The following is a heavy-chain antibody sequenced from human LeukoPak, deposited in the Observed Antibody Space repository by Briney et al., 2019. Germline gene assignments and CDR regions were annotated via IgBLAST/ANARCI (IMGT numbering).Heavy chain of an antibody. D-gene: IGHD2-21*02. J-gene: IGHJ4*02. CDR3: ASKWYCGGDCYYQIDF. CDR1: GFTFSSYV. Sequence: GGSLRLSWAASGFTFSSYVMHWVRQAPGKGLEWVALISYDDGHKYYADSVKGRFTISRDNSKNTLYLQMNSLRTEDTAVYYCASKWYCGGDCYYQIDFWGQGTLVTVSS. V-gene: IGHV3-30*03. CDR2: ISYDDGHK.